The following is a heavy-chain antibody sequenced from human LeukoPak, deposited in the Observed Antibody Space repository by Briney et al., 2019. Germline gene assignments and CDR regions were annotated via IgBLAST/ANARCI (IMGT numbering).Heavy chain of an antibody. J-gene: IGHJ4*02. V-gene: IGHV1-46*01. Sequence: ASVKVSCKASGYTFTSYYMHWVRQAPGQGLEWMGIINPSGGSTSYAQKFQGRVTMTRDMSTSTVYMELSSLRSEDTAVYYCARSKRSLTFAGYFDYWGQGTLVTVSS. CDR1: GYTFTSYY. D-gene: IGHD3/OR15-3a*01. CDR3: ARSKRSLTFAGYFDY. CDR2: INPSGGST.